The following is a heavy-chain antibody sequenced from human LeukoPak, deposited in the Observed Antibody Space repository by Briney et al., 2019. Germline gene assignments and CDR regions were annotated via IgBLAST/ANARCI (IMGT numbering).Heavy chain of an antibody. V-gene: IGHV3-15*01. J-gene: IGHJ6*03. Sequence: GGALRISCAAPGFTFSNARMSWVRQAPGEGAGWVGRIKRKTDGGTTDYAAPVKGRFTISRDDSKNTLYLQLNSLKTEDTAVYYCTTLLWFGELSSNYYYYMDVWGKGTTVTVSS. D-gene: IGHD3-10*01. CDR1: GFTFSNAR. CDR2: IKRKTDGGTT. CDR3: TTLLWFGELSSNYYYYMDV.